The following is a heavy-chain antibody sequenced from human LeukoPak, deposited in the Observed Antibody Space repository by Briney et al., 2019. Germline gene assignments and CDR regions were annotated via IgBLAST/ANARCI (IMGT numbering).Heavy chain of an antibody. J-gene: IGHJ4*02. Sequence: GGSLRLSCAASGFTFSSYWMSWVRQAPGKGVEWAANIKQDGSEKYYVDSVKGRFTISRDNAKNSLYLQMNSLRAEDTAVYYCARAAPLHVLSYYFDYWGQGTLVTVSS. CDR3: ARAAPLHVLSYYFDY. CDR1: GFTFSSYW. D-gene: IGHD2-2*01. CDR2: IKQDGSEK. V-gene: IGHV3-7*01.